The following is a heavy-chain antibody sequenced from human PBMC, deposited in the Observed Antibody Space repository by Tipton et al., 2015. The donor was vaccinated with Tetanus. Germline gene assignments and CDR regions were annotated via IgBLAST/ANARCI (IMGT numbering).Heavy chain of an antibody. Sequence: TLSLTCSVSGDSISSGGHYWGWIRQPPGKGLEWIGEVDDSGSTNYSPSLKSRVTISLDTSKNEFSLTLSSVTAADTAVYYCARGTWLYTSTYHRHWLDPWGQGTLVTVSS. CDR1: GDSISSGGHY. J-gene: IGHJ5*02. V-gene: IGHV4-39*07. CDR2: VDDSGST. CDR3: ARGTWLYTSTYHRHWLDP. D-gene: IGHD6-13*01.